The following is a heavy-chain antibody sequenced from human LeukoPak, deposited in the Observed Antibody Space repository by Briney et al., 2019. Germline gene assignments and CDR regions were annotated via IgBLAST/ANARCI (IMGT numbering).Heavy chain of an antibody. V-gene: IGHV3-21*01. J-gene: IGHJ4*02. CDR3: ARERKDSSGYYYGIDY. CDR1: GFTFSRYS. D-gene: IGHD3-22*01. CDR2: ISGGSSST. Sequence: PGGSLRLSCAVSGFTFSRYSMNWVRQAPGKGLEWVSVISGGSSSTFYADSVKGRFTISRDNAKNSLYLQMNSLRAEDTAVYYCARERKDSSGYYYGIDYWGQGTLVTVSS.